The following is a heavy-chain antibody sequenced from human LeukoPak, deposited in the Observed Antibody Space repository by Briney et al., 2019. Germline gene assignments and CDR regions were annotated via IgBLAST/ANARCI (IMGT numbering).Heavy chain of an antibody. V-gene: IGHV1-18*01. CDR3: ARGAGYCSSTSCHVFSVDYYYYGMDV. D-gene: IGHD2-2*01. Sequence: GASVKVSCKASGYTFTSYGISWVRQAPGQGLEWMGWISAYNGNTNYAQKFQGRVTMTTDTSTSTAYMELRSLRSDDTAVYYCARGAGYCSSTSCHVFSVDYYYYGMDVWGQGTTVTVSS. CDR1: GYTFTSYG. CDR2: ISAYNGNT. J-gene: IGHJ6*02.